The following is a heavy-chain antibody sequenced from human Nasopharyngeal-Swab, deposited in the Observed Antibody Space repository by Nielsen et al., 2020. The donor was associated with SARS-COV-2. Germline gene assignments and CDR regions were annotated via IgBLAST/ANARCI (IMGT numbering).Heavy chain of an antibody. CDR2: IKQDGSEK. CDR3: ARDIALSYYYDSSGFDAFDI. Sequence: ASFLYRSTSLWMSWVLQAPGKGLEWVVNIKQDGSEKYYVDSVKGRFTISRDNAKNSLYLQMNSLRAEDTAVYYCARDIALSYYYDSSGFDAFDIWGQGTMVTVSS. CDR1: LYRSTSLW. D-gene: IGHD3-22*01. J-gene: IGHJ3*02. V-gene: IGHV3-7*01.